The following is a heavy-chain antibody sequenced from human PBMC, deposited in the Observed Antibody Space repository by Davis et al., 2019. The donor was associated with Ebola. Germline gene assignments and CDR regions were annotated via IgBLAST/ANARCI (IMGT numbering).Heavy chain of an antibody. CDR2: ISSSGSTI. CDR3: ARRLMAARPYYYYGMDV. D-gene: IGHD6-6*01. V-gene: IGHV3-11*01. Sequence: AGSLTLSCAASGFTFTDYHMSWICQAPGKGLEWVAYISSSGSTIYYADSVKGRFTISRDNAKNSLYLQMNSLRAEDTAVYYCARRLMAARPYYYYGMDVWGQGTTVTVSS. J-gene: IGHJ6*02. CDR1: GFTFTDYH.